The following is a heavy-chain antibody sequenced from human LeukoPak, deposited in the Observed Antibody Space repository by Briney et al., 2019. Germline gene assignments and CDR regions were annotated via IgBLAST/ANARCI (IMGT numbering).Heavy chain of an antibody. CDR1: GYTFTAYY. D-gene: IGHD1-1*01. V-gene: IGHV1-2*04. J-gene: IGHJ4*02. CDR2: INPNNGGT. Sequence: ASVKVSCKASGYTFTAYYIHWVRQAPGQGLEWMGWINPNNGGTNYAQKFQGWVTMTRDTSISTVCMELSRLTSDGTAVYYCARSTKLAIDNWGQGTLVTVSS. CDR3: ARSTKLAIDN.